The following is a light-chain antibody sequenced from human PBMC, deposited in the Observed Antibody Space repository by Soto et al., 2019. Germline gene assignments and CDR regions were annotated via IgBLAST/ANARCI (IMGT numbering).Light chain of an antibody. CDR3: SSYSSSTTSVV. CDR2: DVS. J-gene: IGLJ2*01. Sequence: QSVLTQPASVSGSPTQSITISCTGTSSDVGGYNYVSWYQEHPGKAPKLMIYDVSHRPSGVSDRFSGSKSGNTASLTISGLQAEDEADYYCSSYSSSTTSVVFGGGTKLTVL. V-gene: IGLV2-14*01. CDR1: SSDVGGYNY.